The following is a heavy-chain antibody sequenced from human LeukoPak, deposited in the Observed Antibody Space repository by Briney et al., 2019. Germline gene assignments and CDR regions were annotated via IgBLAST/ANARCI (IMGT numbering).Heavy chain of an antibody. D-gene: IGHD4-23*01. Sequence: GGSLRLSCAASGFPFSSHGMSWVRQAPGKGLEWVSSITSSSSYIYYADSVKGRFAISRDNAKKSLSLQMNSLRAEDTAVYYCARDGDTVLTRGYYYYMDVWGKGTTLTVSS. CDR1: GFPFSSHG. CDR2: ITSSSSYI. J-gene: IGHJ6*03. CDR3: ARDGDTVLTRGYYYYMDV. V-gene: IGHV3-21*01.